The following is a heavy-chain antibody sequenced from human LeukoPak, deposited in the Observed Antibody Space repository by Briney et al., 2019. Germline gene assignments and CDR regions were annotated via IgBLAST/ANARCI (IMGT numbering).Heavy chain of an antibody. D-gene: IGHD3-22*01. J-gene: IGHJ5*02. CDR1: GGTFSSYA. Sequence: SVKVSCRASGGTFSSYAISWVRQAPGQGLEWMGGIIPIFGTANYAQKFQGRVTITADESTSTAYMELSSLRSEDTAVYYCASSYDSSDSYNWFDPWGQGTLVTVSS. CDR2: IIPIFGTA. V-gene: IGHV1-69*01. CDR3: ASSYDSSDSYNWFDP.